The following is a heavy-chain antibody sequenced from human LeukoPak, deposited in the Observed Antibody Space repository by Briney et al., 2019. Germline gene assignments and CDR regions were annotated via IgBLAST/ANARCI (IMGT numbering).Heavy chain of an antibody. Sequence: GGSLRLSCAASEFTFSSYTMNWVRQAPGKGLEWVSSISSSSSYIHYVDSVKGRFTISRDNAKNSLYLQMNSLRAEDTAVYYCAVSSSSGSGYFDYWGQGTLVTVSS. CDR3: AVSSSSGSGYFDY. CDR1: EFTFSSYT. CDR2: ISSSSSYI. D-gene: IGHD6-13*01. V-gene: IGHV3-21*01. J-gene: IGHJ4*02.